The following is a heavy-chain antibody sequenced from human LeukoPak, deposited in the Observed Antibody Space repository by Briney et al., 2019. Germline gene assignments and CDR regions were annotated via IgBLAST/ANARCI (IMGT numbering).Heavy chain of an antibody. CDR3: ARVPYSSGWYFDAFDI. V-gene: IGHV4-34*01. CDR1: GGSFSGYY. CDR2: INHSGST. J-gene: IGHJ3*02. Sequence: SETLSLTCAVYGGSFSGYYWSWIRQPPGKGLEWIGEINHSGSTNYNPSLKSRVTISVDTSKNQFSLKLSSVTAADTAVYYCARVPYSSGWYFDAFDIWGQGTMVTVSS. D-gene: IGHD6-19*01.